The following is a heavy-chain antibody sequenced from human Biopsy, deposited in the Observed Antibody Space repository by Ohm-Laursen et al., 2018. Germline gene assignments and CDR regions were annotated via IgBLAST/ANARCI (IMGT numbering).Heavy chain of an antibody. CDR3: ARVLLPAAAVHYGMDV. CDR1: GLTFSRYS. Sequence: SLRLSCAASGLTFSRYSMHWVRQAPGKGLEWVSSISSSSNFIYYGDSVKGRFTISRDNAKNSLYLQMNSLRAEDTAVYYCARVLLPAAAVHYGMDVWGQGTTVTGSS. V-gene: IGHV3-21*01. J-gene: IGHJ6*02. D-gene: IGHD2-2*01. CDR2: ISSSSNFI.